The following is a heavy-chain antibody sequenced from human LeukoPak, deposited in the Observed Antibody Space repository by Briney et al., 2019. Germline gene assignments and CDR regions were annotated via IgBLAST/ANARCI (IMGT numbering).Heavy chain of an antibody. V-gene: IGHV4-59*01. D-gene: IGHD2-15*01. CDR2: IYYSGSS. Sequence: SETLSLTCTVSGGSINGYSWSWIRQPPGNGLEWIGNIYYSGSSKYNPSLRSRVIISVDTSKNQFSLKLSSVTAADTAVYYCARGGVVSATPHFDYWGQGTLVTVSS. CDR1: GGSINGYS. J-gene: IGHJ4*02. CDR3: ARGGVVSATPHFDY.